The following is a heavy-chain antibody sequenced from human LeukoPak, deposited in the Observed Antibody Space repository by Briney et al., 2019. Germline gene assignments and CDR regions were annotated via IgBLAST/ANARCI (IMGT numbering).Heavy chain of an antibody. D-gene: IGHD4-17*01. CDR3: AKVFSDYGDYIFDY. CDR1: RFTFSSYG. V-gene: IGHV3-30*02. J-gene: IGHJ4*02. Sequence: GGSLRLSCAASRFTFSSYGMHWVRQAPGKGLEWVAFIRYDGSNKYYADSVKGRFTISRDNSKNTLYLQMNSLRAEDTAVYYCAKVFSDYGDYIFDYWGQGTLVTVSS. CDR2: IRYDGSNK.